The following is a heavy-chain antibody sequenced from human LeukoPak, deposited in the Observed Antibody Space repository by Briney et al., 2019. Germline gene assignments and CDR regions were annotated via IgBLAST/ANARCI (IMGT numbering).Heavy chain of an antibody. Sequence: PGGSLRLSCAASGFTFDDYGMSWVRQAPGKGLEWVSGINWNGGSTGYADSVNGRFTISRDNAKNSLYLQMNSLRAEDTALYYCARAYRRGYYTFLGYFFDYWGQGTLVTVSS. V-gene: IGHV3-20*04. J-gene: IGHJ4*02. CDR3: ARAYRRGYYTFLGYFFDY. CDR2: INWNGGST. D-gene: IGHD3-3*01. CDR1: GFTFDDYG.